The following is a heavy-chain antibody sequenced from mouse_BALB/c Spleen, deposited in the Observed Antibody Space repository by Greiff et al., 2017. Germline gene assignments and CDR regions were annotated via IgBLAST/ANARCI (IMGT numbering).Heavy chain of an antibody. CDR1: GYSITSDYA. V-gene: IGHV3-2*02. CDR2: ISYSGST. Sequence: VQLQQSGPGLVKPSQSLSLTCTVTGYSITSDYAWNWIRQFPGNKLEWMGYISYSGSTSYNPSLKSRISITRDTSKNQFFLQLNSVTTEDTATYYCARGDYYRYSWFAYWGQGTLVTVSA. D-gene: IGHD2-14*01. J-gene: IGHJ3*01. CDR3: ARGDYYRYSWFAY.